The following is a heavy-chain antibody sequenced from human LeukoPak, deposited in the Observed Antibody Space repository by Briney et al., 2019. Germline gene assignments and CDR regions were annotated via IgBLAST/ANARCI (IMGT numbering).Heavy chain of an antibody. V-gene: IGHV3-21*01. CDR2: ISSSGSDI. CDR3: ATLMTTVTYYFDY. D-gene: IGHD4-11*01. Sequence: GGSLRLSCEASGFTFSTYSMNWVRQAPGKGLEWVSSISSSGSDIYYADSVKGRFTISRDNSKNTLYLQMNSLRAEDTAVYYCATLMTTVTYYFDYWGQGTLVTVSS. J-gene: IGHJ4*02. CDR1: GFTFSTYS.